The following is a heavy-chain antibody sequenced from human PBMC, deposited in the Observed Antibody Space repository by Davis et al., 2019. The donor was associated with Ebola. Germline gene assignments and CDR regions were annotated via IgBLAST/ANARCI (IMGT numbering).Heavy chain of an antibody. CDR1: GGSIISSSSY. V-gene: IGHV4-39*01. CDR2: IYYSGIT. D-gene: IGHD3-3*01. Sequence: SYTLSLTCTVSGGSIISSSSYWGWIRQPPRKGLEWIGSIYYSGITYYNPSLKSRVTISVDTSKNQFSLKLRSVTAADTAVYYCARQGWSGYSLRHWLDPWGRGTLVTVSS. CDR3: ARQGWSGYSLRHWLDP. J-gene: IGHJ5*02.